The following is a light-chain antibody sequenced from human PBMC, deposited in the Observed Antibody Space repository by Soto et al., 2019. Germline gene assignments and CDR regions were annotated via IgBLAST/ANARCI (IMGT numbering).Light chain of an antibody. Sequence: EVVMTQSPATLSLSPGDRATLSCRASQSVNSHLAWYQQKPGQAPRLLIYATSTRASGVPARFSGSGSGTEFTLTISSLQSEDSAIYYCQQYDDWRLLTFGGGTKVEI. CDR2: ATS. CDR1: QSVNSH. V-gene: IGKV3-15*01. J-gene: IGKJ4*01. CDR3: QQYDDWRLLT.